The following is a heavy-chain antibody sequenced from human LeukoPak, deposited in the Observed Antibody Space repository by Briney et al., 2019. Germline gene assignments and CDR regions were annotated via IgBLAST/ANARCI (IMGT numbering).Heavy chain of an antibody. V-gene: IGHV3-21*01. CDR3: AREEVDTAMVFDY. Sequence: GGSLRLSCAASGFTFSSYWMNWVRQAPGKGLEWVSSISSSSSYIYYADSVKGRFTISRDNAKNSLYLQMNSLRAEDTAVYYCAREEVDTAMVFDYWGQGTLVTVSS. D-gene: IGHD5-18*01. J-gene: IGHJ4*02. CDR1: GFTFSSYW. CDR2: ISSSSSYI.